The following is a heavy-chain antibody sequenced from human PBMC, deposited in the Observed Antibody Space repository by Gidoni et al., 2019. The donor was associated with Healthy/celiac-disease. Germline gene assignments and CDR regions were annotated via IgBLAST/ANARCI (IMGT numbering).Heavy chain of an antibody. CDR2: ISYDGSNK. V-gene: IGHV3-30-3*01. Sequence: QVQLVESGGGVVQPGRSLRLSCAASGFTFSSYAMHWVRQAPGKGLEWVAVISYDGSNKYYADSVKGRFTISRDNSKNTLYLQMNSLRAEDTAVYYCASLSVVEMATISYWGQGTLVTVSS. CDR1: GFTFSSYA. CDR3: ASLSVVEMATISY. D-gene: IGHD5-12*01. J-gene: IGHJ4*02.